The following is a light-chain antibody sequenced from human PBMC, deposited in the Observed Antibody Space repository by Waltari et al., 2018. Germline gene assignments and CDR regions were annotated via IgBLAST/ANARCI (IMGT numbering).Light chain of an antibody. J-gene: IGKJ4*01. CDR1: QPIRTTY. CDR3: QQYDISPLT. CDR2: VAS. Sequence: EIVLTQSPGTLSLSPGEGATLSCRTSQPIRTTYLAWYQQKPGQAPTLLIYVASSRATGVPDRFTGSGSGTDFSLTISSLEPEDFATYYCQQYDISPLTFGGGTKVEIK. V-gene: IGKV3-20*01.